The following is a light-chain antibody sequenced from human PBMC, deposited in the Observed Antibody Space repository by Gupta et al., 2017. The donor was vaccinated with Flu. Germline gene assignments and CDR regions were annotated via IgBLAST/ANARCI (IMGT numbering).Light chain of an antibody. V-gene: IGLV2-14*01. J-gene: IGLJ3*02. CDR3: SSYTSSSTLV. CDR1: STDIGGYNY. CDR2: EVT. Sequence: STDIGGYNYVSWYQQHPGKAPKLMIFEVTNRPSGVSNRFSASKSGNSASLTISGLQADDEADYYCSSYTSSSTLVFGGGTKLTVL.